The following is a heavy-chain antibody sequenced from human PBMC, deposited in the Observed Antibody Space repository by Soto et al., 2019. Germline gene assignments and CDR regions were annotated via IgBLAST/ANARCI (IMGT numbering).Heavy chain of an antibody. D-gene: IGHD2-15*01. Sequence: PGWSLRLSCAASVFTFIDAWMSWVRQAPGKGLDWVGRIKSKSDGGTTEYAAPVRGRFTISRDDSKNTLYLQMNSLKTEDTAVYYCTTDLWRIAVVVGSTGYFNPWPQATPVIVSA. J-gene: IGHJ1*01. V-gene: IGHV3-15*01. CDR1: VFTFIDAW. CDR2: IKSKSDGGTT. CDR3: TTDLWRIAVVVGSTGYFNP.